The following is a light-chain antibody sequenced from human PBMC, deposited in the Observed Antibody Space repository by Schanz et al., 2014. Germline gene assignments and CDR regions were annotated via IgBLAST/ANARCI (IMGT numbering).Light chain of an antibody. V-gene: IGKV1-5*01. CDR1: QSISSW. Sequence: DIQMTQSPSTLSASVGDRVTITCRASQSISSWLAWYQQKPGKAPKLLIYDASSLESGVPSRFSGSGSGTDFTLTISSLQPEDFAVYYCQQYHDWPPLTFGGGTKVEI. CDR3: QQYHDWPPLT. J-gene: IGKJ4*01. CDR2: DAS.